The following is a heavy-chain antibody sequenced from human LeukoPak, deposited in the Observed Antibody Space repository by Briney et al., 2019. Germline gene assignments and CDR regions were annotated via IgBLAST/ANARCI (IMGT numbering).Heavy chain of an antibody. Sequence: GASVKVSCKASGYTFTGYYMHWVRQAPGQGLEWMGWINPNSGGTNYAQKLQGRVTMTTDTSTSTAYMELRSLRSDDTAVYYCARVKSVTAHWFDPWGQGTLVTVSS. CDR3: ARVKSVTAHWFDP. CDR1: GYTFTGYY. V-gene: IGHV1-2*02. D-gene: IGHD4-23*01. CDR2: INPNSGGT. J-gene: IGHJ5*02.